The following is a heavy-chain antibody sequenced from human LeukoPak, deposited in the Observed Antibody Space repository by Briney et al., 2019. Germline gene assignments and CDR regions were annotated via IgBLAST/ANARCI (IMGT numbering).Heavy chain of an antibody. CDR2: FNPNSGGT. J-gene: IGHJ4*02. Sequence: ASVKVSCKASGYTFTGYYMHWVRQAPGQGLEWMGRFNPNSGGTNYAQKFQGRVTMTRDTAISTAYMEPGRLRSDDTAVYYCARDGGSGGSPLQFTPDYWGQGTLVTVSS. CDR3: ARDGGSGGSPLQFTPDY. CDR1: GYTFTGYY. D-gene: IGHD2-15*01. V-gene: IGHV1-2*06.